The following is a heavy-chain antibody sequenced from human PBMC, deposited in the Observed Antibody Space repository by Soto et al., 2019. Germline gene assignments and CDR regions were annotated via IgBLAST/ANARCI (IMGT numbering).Heavy chain of an antibody. Sequence: PGGSLRLSCAASRFTFSNYAMSWVRQAPGKGLEWVSAISSSGTTTYYAESVKGRFTISRDNSENTPYLQMNSLRAEDTAVYYCAKSVSTSGSTEYYFDYWGQGTLVTVSS. CDR2: ISSSGTTT. V-gene: IGHV3-23*01. CDR3: AKSVSTSGSTEYYFDY. D-gene: IGHD5-12*01. J-gene: IGHJ4*02. CDR1: RFTFSNYA.